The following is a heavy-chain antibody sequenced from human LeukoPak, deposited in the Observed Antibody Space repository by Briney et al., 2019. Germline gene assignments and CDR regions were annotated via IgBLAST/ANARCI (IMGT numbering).Heavy chain of an antibody. Sequence: GRSLRLSCAAPGFTFSSDGMHWVRHAPGKGLEWVAFIRYDGSNKYYADSVKGRFTISRDNSKNTLYLQMNGLRAEDTAVYYCAKDGSFFYYYMDVWGKGTTVTVS. CDR3: AKDGSFFYYYMDV. CDR1: GFTFSSDG. V-gene: IGHV3-30*02. J-gene: IGHJ6*03. CDR2: IRYDGSNK. D-gene: IGHD3-3*01.